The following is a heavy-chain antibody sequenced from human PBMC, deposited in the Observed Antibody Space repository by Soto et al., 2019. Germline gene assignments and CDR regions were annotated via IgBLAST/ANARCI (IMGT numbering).Heavy chain of an antibody. V-gene: IGHV4-39*01. CDR3: AKTAGSNSWYQPPFDY. CDR1: GDSIRSTSYY. CDR2: VYYSGST. D-gene: IGHD6-13*01. J-gene: IGHJ4*02. Sequence: SETLSLTCTVSGDSIRSTSYYWGWIRQPPGKGLEWIGNVYYSGSTYYNPPLKSRVTISVDTSKNQFSLSLSSVTAADTAVYYCAKTAGSNSWYQPPFDYWGRGTLVTVSS.